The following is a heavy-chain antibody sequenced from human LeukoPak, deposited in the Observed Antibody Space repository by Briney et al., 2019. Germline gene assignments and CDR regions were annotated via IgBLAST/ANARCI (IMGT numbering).Heavy chain of an antibody. CDR1: GYNFHNYD. J-gene: IGHJ4*02. D-gene: IGHD3-10*01. V-gene: IGHV1-18*01. CDR2: ISAYNGNT. Sequence: GASVKVSCKASGYNFHNYDITWVRQAPGQGLEWMGWISAYNGNTNYAQKIQGRVTMTTDTSTSTAYMELRRLRSDDTAVYYCVRGETNFDYWGQGTLVTVSS. CDR3: VRGETNFDY.